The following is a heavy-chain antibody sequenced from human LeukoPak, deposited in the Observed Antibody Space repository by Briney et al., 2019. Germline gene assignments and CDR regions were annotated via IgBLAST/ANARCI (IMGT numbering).Heavy chain of an antibody. V-gene: IGHV1-18*01. Sequence: ASVKVSCKASGYTFTTYGISWVRQAPGQGLEWMGWITAYNGNANYARKFQGRVTMTTDTSTSTAYMELRSLRSDDSAVYFCARGSYQPFDYWGQGALVTVSS. J-gene: IGHJ4*02. CDR2: ITAYNGNA. CDR1: GYTFTTYG. CDR3: ARGSYQPFDY. D-gene: IGHD3-16*02.